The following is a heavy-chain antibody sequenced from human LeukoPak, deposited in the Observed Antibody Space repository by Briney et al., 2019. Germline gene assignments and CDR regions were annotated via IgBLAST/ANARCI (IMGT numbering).Heavy chain of an antibody. D-gene: IGHD6-19*01. Sequence: ASVKVSCKASGYTFTSSALNWVRQAPGQGPEWMGWINTNTGNPTYAQGFTGRFVFSLDTSASTAYLHISSLKAEDTAVYYCATDLKKGDSGCFDYWGQGTLVTVSS. V-gene: IGHV7-4-1*02. CDR2: INTNTGNP. CDR3: ATDLKKGDSGCFDY. J-gene: IGHJ4*02. CDR1: GYTFTSSA.